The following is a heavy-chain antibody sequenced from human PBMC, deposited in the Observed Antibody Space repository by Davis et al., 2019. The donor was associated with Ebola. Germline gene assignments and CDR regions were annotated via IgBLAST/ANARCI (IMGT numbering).Heavy chain of an antibody. CDR1: GFTFSSYA. CDR3: TLPRYFDWLLYWFDP. CDR2: ISGSGGST. Sequence: GESLKISCAASGFTFSSYAMSWVRQAPGKGLEWVSAISGSGGSTYYADSVKGRFTISRDNSKNTLYLQMNSLKTEDTAVYYCTLPRYFDWLLYWFDPWGQGTLVTVSS. D-gene: IGHD3-9*01. V-gene: IGHV3-23*01. J-gene: IGHJ5*02.